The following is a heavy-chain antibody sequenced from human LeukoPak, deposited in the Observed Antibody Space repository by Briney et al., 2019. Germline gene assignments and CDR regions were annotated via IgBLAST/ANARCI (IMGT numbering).Heavy chain of an antibody. CDR1: GFTVGSNC. D-gene: IGHD6-19*01. CDR3: ARDSSGQQYSSCWSRSDAFDI. Sequence: PGGSLRLSCAASGFTVGSNCMTWVRQAPGKGLEWVSTIYFGSQTFYADSVKGRFTISRDNSKNTLYLQMNSLRAEDTAVYYCARDSSGQQYSSCWSRSDAFDIWGQGTMVTVSS. CDR2: IYFGSQT. J-gene: IGHJ3*02. V-gene: IGHV3-53*01.